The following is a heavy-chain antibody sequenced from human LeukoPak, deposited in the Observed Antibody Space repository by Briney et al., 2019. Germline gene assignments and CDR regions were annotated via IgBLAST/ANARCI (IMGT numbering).Heavy chain of an antibody. CDR3: VRDGEGVAISVNFWFDP. D-gene: IGHD3-10*01. CDR2: MNPINGNT. V-gene: IGHV1-8*01. Sequence: ASVKVSCKASGFTLTNYDINWVRQAPGQGLEWMGWMNPINGNTGYARKFQGRVTMTRDTSISTAYMELRSLTSEDTAIYYCVRDGEGVAISVNFWFDPWGQGTLVTVSS. J-gene: IGHJ5*02. CDR1: GFTLTNYD.